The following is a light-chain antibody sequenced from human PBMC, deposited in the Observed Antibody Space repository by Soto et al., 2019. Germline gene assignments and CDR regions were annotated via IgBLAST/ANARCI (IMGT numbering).Light chain of an antibody. CDR1: QSVSSN. CDR2: GAS. J-gene: IGKJ1*01. CDR3: QQYNNWTPWT. Sequence: ERVMTQSPATLSVSLGERATLSCRASQSVSSNLAWYQQKPGQAPRLLIYGASTRATGIPARFSGSGSGTEFTLTISSLQSEDFAVYYCQQYNNWTPWTLGQGTKVAIK. V-gene: IGKV3-15*01.